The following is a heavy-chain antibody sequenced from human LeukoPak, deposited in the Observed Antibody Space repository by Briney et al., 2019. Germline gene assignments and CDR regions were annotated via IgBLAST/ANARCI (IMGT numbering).Heavy chain of an antibody. V-gene: IGHV4-59*12. CDR1: GGSISSYY. J-gene: IGHJ4*02. Sequence: PSETLSLTCTVSGGSISSYYWSWIRQPPGKGLEWIAYISDIGSINYNPSLKSRVTISLDTSKNHFSLKLSSVTAADTAVYYCARWYYDSSGYRYFDYWGQGTLVIVSS. CDR2: ISDIGSI. CDR3: ARWYYDSSGYRYFDY. D-gene: IGHD3-22*01.